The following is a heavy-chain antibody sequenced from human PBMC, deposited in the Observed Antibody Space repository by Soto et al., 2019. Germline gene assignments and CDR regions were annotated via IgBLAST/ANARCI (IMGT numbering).Heavy chain of an antibody. CDR3: AARDNWFDP. CDR1: SGSISSSNW. CDR2: IFLSGST. V-gene: IGHV4-4*02. J-gene: IGHJ5*02. Sequence: SETLSLTCAVSSGSISSSNWWSWVRQPPGKGLVWIGEIFLSGSTNYNPSLKSRVTISVYKSKNQFSLKLSSVTAADTAVYYCAARDNWFDPWGQGTLVTVSS.